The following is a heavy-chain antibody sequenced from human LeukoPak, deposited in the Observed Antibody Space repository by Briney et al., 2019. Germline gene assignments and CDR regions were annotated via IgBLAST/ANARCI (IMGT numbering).Heavy chain of an antibody. J-gene: IGHJ4*02. CDR3: ARGGGQQWLPIDY. D-gene: IGHD6-19*01. CDR1: EFTFSSYS. V-gene: IGHV4-34*01. CDR2: INHSGST. Sequence: GSLRLSCAASEFTFSSYSMNWVRQAPGKGLEWIGEINHSGSTNYNPSLKSRVTISVDTSKNQFSLKLSSVTAADTAVYYCARGGGQQWLPIDYWGQGTLVTVSS.